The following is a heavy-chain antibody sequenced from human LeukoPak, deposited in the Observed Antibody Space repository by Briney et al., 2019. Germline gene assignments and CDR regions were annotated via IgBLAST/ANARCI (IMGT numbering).Heavy chain of an antibody. CDR1: GYSISSGYY. D-gene: IGHD2-15*01. J-gene: IGHJ4*02. CDR3: ARESSVTATY. Sequence: SETLSLTCSVSGYSISSGYYWGWIRQPPGKGLEWIGIIYHSGNSYYNPSLKSRVTISVDTSNDQFSLELTSVTAADTAVYYCARESSVTATYWGQGTLVIVSS. CDR2: IYHSGNS. V-gene: IGHV4-38-2*02.